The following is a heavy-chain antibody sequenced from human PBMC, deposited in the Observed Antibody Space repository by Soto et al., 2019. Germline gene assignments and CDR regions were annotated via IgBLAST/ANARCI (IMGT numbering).Heavy chain of an antibody. V-gene: IGHV4-39*01. CDR3: ARTSGTHLTELDS. CDR1: GGSISSRSYY. Sequence: PSETLSLTCTVSGGSISSRSYYWGWIRQPPGKGPEWIGSIYYSGTTYYNPSLKSRVTISVDTSKNQFSLKLSSVTAADTAVYYCARTSGTHLTELDSWGQGTLVTVSS. CDR2: IYYSGTT. D-gene: IGHD3-10*01. J-gene: IGHJ4*02.